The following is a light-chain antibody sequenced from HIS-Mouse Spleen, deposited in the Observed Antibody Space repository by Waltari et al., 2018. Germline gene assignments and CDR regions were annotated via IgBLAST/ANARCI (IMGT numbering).Light chain of an antibody. V-gene: IGLV3-10*01. J-gene: IGLJ2*01. CDR1: ALPTQY. CDR2: EDS. CDR3: YSTDSSGNHRV. Sequence: SYELTQPPSVSVSPGQTARITCSGDALPTQYAYWYQQKSGQAPVLVIYEDSKRPSWIPERFSGSSSGTMATLTISGAQVEDEADYYCYSTDSSGNHRVFGGGTKLTVL.